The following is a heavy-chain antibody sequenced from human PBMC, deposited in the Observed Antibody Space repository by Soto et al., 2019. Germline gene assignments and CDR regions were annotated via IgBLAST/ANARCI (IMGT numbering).Heavy chain of an antibody. J-gene: IGHJ6*02. Sequence: QVQLVQSGAEVKKPGASVKVSCKASGYTFTSYGISWVRQAPGQGHEWMGWISAYNGNTNYAQKVQGRVTMTTITSTSTAYKARRSLRWVDTGVYCSASVNSGGLRISELTYAVDNYYGMDVWGQGTTVTVS. CDR3: ASVNSGGLRISELTYAVDNYYGMDV. D-gene: IGHD3-3*01. CDR1: GYTFTSYG. CDR2: ISAYNGNT. V-gene: IGHV1-18*01.